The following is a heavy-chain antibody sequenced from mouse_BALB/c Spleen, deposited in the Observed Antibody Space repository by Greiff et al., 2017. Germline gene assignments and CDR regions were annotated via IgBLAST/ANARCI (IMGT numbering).Heavy chain of an antibody. Sequence: EVQLVESGGGLVQPGGSRKLSCAASGFTFSSFGMHWVRQAPEKGLEWVAYISSGSSTIYYADTVKGRFTISRDNPKNTLFLQMTSLRSEDTAMYDCARGPDYYGNYDAMDYWGQGTSVTVSS. CDR2: ISSGSSTI. V-gene: IGHV5-17*02. J-gene: IGHJ4*01. CDR3: ARGPDYYGNYDAMDY. D-gene: IGHD2-1*01. CDR1: GFTFSSFG.